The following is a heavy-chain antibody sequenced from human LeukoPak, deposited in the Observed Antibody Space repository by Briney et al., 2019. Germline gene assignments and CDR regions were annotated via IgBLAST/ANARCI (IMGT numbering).Heavy chain of an antibody. D-gene: IGHD1-1*01. J-gene: IGHJ6*03. V-gene: IGHV3-13*01. CDR1: GFTFSSFD. CDR3: ARGPPRGKYYYMDV. CDR2: IGNASDT. Sequence: GGSLRLSCAASGFTFSSFDMHWVRQPTGQGLEWVSTIGNASDTYYPGSVEGRFTLSRDNAKNSLYLQMNSLTAGDTALYYCARGPPRGKYYYMDVWGKGTTVTVSS.